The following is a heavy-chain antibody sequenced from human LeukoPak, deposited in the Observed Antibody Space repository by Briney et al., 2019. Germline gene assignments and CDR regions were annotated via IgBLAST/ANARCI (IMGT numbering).Heavy chain of an antibody. CDR3: SVLAVANAEYFQH. CDR1: GYTFTSYA. Sequence: ASVKVSCKASGYTFTSYAMHWVRQAPGQRLEWMGWINTGNGNTKYSQKFQGRVTITRDTSASTAYVELSSLRSEDTAVYYCSVLAVANAEYFQHWGQGTLVTVSS. J-gene: IGHJ1*01. V-gene: IGHV1-3*04. D-gene: IGHD6-19*01. CDR2: INTGNGNT.